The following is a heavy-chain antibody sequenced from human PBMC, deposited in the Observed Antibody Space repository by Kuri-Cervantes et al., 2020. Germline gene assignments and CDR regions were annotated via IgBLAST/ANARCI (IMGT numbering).Heavy chain of an antibody. Sequence: GGSLRLSCAASGFTFSDYYMSWIRQAPGKGLEWVSYISSSGSTIYYADSVKGRFTISRDNAKNSLYLQMNSLRAEDTAVYYCTSLLDYGGKLGVDYYYYMDVWGKGTTVTVSS. CDR3: TSLLDYGGKLGVDYYYYMDV. CDR1: GFTFSDYY. J-gene: IGHJ6*03. D-gene: IGHD4-23*01. V-gene: IGHV3-11*01. CDR2: ISSSGSTI.